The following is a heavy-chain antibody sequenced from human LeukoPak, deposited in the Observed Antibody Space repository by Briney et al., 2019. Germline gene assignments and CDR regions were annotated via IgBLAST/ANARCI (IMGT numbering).Heavy chain of an antibody. V-gene: IGHV3-11*05. CDR2: ISSSSSYT. CDR3: ARDLKGSAWYVDY. CDR1: GFTFSDYY. Sequence: GGSLRLSCAASGFTFSDYYMTCIRQAPGKGLEWLSYISSSSSYTNYADSVKGRFTISRDNAKNSLYLQMNSLRAEDTAVYYCARDLKGSAWYVDYWGQGTLVTVSS. J-gene: IGHJ4*02. D-gene: IGHD6-19*01.